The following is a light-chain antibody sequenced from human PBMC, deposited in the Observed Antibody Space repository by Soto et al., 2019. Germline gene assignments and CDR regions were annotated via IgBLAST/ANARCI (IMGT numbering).Light chain of an antibody. CDR3: AAWDDSLSSHV. Sequence: QSVLTQPPSASATPGQRVTISCSGSSSNIGSNYVYWYQQFPGTAPKLLVHRNNQRPSGVPDRFSGSKSGTSASLAISGLRSEDEADYYCAAWDDSLSSHVFGTGTKVPS. V-gene: IGLV1-47*01. CDR2: RNN. J-gene: IGLJ1*01. CDR1: SSNIGSNY.